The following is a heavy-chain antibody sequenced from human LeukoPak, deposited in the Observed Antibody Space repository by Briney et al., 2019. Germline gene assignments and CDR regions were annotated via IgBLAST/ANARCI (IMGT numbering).Heavy chain of an antibody. J-gene: IGHJ3*02. CDR1: GYTFTGYY. V-gene: IGHV1-2*02. CDR2: INPNSGGT. Sequence: GTSVKVSCKASGYTFTGYYMHWVRQAPGQGLEWMGWINPNSGGTNYAQKFQGRVTMTRDTSISTAYMELSRLRSDDTAVYYCARAHDYRDAFDIWGQGTMVTVSS. CDR3: ARAHDYRDAFDI. D-gene: IGHD4-11*01.